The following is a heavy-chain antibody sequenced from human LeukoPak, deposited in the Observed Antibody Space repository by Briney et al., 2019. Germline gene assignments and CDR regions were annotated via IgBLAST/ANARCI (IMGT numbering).Heavy chain of an antibody. CDR1: GFIFRDYA. CDR2: LGNDGDT. CDR3: AKQEGWELGDYYFDY. D-gene: IGHD1-26*01. Sequence: GGSLRLSCVASGFIFRDYAMSWVRQAPGKGLEWVSTLGNDGDTYYADSVKGWFTISRDNSRNTMYLQTNSLRAEDTALYYCAKQEGWELGDYYFDYWGQGTLVTVSS. J-gene: IGHJ4*02. V-gene: IGHV3-23*01.